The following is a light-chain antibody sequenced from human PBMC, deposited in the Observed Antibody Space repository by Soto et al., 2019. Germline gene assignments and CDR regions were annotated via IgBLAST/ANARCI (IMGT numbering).Light chain of an antibody. Sequence: EIGMTQSPATLSVSPGERATLSCRASQSVSSNLAWYQQKPGQAPRPLIYGASTRATVIPARFSGSGSGTEFTRTISSLQSEDFAVYYCQQYNNGPPDTFGQGTKLEIK. V-gene: IGKV3-15*01. CDR2: GAS. CDR3: QQYNNGPPDT. CDR1: QSVSSN. J-gene: IGKJ2*01.